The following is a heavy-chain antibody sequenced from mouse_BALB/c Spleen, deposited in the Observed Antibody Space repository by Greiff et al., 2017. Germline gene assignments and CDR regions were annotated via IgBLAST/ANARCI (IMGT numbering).Heavy chain of an antibody. CDR3: NANGYEYYFDY. CDR2: IDPANGNT. D-gene: IGHD2-2*01. CDR1: GFNIKDTY. V-gene: IGHV14-3*02. J-gene: IGHJ2*01. Sequence: VQLKQSGAELVKPGASVKLSCTASGFNIKDTYMHWVKQRPEQGLEWIGRIDPANGNTKYDPKFQGKATITADTSSNTAYLQLSSLTSEDTAVYYCNANGYEYYFDYWGQGTTLTVSS.